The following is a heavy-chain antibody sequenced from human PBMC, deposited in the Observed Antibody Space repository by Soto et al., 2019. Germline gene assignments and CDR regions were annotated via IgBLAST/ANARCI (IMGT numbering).Heavy chain of an antibody. D-gene: IGHD3-9*01. J-gene: IGHJ6*02. CDR3: ARDRPDILTGWRYYYYYGMDV. Sequence: QVQLVQSGAEVKKPGASVKVSCKASGYTFTSYGISWVRQAPGQGLEWMGWISAYNGNTNYAQKLQGRVTMTTVTSTSTAYMELRSLRSDDTAVYYCARDRPDILTGWRYYYYYGMDVWGQGTTVTVSS. CDR1: GYTFTSYG. V-gene: IGHV1-18*04. CDR2: ISAYNGNT.